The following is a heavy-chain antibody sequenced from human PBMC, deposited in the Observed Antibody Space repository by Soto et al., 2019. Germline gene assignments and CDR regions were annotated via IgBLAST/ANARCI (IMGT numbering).Heavy chain of an antibody. Sequence: EVQLLESGGGLVQPGGSLRLSCAASGFSFSSYAMNWVRQAPGKGLEWVSGISGSGGRSYYADSVKGRFTISRDNSNNTLYLQMDSLRAEDTAVYFCSKGGIQLWSLFDYWGQGTLVTVSS. D-gene: IGHD5-18*01. V-gene: IGHV3-23*01. CDR2: ISGSGGRS. J-gene: IGHJ4*02. CDR3: SKGGIQLWSLFDY. CDR1: GFSFSSYA.